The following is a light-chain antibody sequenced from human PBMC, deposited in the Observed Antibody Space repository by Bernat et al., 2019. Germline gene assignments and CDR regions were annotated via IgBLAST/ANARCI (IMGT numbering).Light chain of an antibody. V-gene: IGKV2D-29*01. Sequence: DIVMTQTPLSLSVTPGQPASISCKSSQSLLHSDGKTSLCWYLQRPGQPPQLLVYDVSNRFTGVPDRFSGSGSGTDFTLTISSLQPEDFATYYCQPRYSTLPITFGPGTRLEIK. CDR2: DVS. CDR3: QPRYSTLPIT. J-gene: IGKJ5*01. CDR1: QSLLHSDGKTS.